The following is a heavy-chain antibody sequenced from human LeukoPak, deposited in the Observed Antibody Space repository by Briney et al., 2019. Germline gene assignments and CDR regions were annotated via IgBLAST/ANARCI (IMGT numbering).Heavy chain of an antibody. V-gene: IGHV4-59*12. CDR1: GVSISSYY. CDR2: IYYSGSKT. CDR3: AREDYGDYAGWFDP. J-gene: IGHJ5*02. D-gene: IGHD4-17*01. Sequence: SETLSLTCTVSGVSISSYYWSWIRRPPGKGLEWIGYIYYSGSKTNYNPSLKSRVTMSVDTSKNQFSLNLSSVTAADTAVYYCAREDYGDYAGWFDPWGQGTLVTVSS.